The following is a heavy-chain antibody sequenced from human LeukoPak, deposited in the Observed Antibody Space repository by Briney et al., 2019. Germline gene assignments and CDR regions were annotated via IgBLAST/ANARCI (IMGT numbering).Heavy chain of an antibody. CDR2: IWYDGSNK. D-gene: IGHD6-6*01. CDR1: GFTFSSYG. Sequence: PGGSLRLSCAASGFTFSSYGMHWVRRAPGKGLEWVAVIWYDGSNKYYADSVKGRFTISRDNSKNTLYLQMNSLRAEDTAVYYCARSRLDYYGMDVWGQGTTVTVSS. V-gene: IGHV3-33*01. J-gene: IGHJ6*02. CDR3: ARSRLDYYGMDV.